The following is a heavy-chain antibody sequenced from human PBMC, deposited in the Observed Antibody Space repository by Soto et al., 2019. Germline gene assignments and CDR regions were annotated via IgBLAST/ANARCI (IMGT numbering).Heavy chain of an antibody. D-gene: IGHD3-9*01. CDR2: ITWNSGRI. CDR3: AKDRSPPGLTSHRFHY. V-gene: IGHV3-9*01. CDR1: GFAFGDYA. Sequence: EVQLVESGGGLGQPGRSLRLSCAASGFAFGDYAMHWVRQPPGKGLEWVSSITWNSGRIDYADSVKGRFTISRDNAKNSLYLQMSSLRAEDTAFYYCAKDRSPPGLTSHRFHYWGQGTLVTVSS. J-gene: IGHJ4*02.